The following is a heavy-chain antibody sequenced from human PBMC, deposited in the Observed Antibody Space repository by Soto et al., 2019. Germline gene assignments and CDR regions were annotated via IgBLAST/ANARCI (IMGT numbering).Heavy chain of an antibody. D-gene: IGHD5-18*01. V-gene: IGHV1-46*01. CDR2: INPSGGST. Sequence: QVQLVQSGAEVKKPVASVKVSCKASGYTFTSYYMHWVRQAPGQGLEWMGIINPSGGSTSYAQKFQGRVTITRDTSTSPVYMELSSLRSADTAVYYCAGPWIHPDSAFDIWGQGTIVTVSS. CDR3: AGPWIHPDSAFDI. CDR1: GYTFTSYY. J-gene: IGHJ3*02.